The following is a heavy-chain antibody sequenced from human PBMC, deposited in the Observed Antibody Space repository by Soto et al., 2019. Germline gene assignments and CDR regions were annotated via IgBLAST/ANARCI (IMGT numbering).Heavy chain of an antibody. CDR3: ARRAVAGPVNWFDP. D-gene: IGHD6-19*01. CDR2: ISSSGGYI. J-gene: IGHJ5*02. Sequence: LRLSCAASGFTFSSYTIDWVRQAPGKGLEWVSSISSSGGYIYYADSVKGRFTISRDNAENSLYLQMNSLRAEDTAVYYCARRAVAGPVNWFDPWGQGTLVTVSS. CDR1: GFTFSSYT. V-gene: IGHV3-21*01.